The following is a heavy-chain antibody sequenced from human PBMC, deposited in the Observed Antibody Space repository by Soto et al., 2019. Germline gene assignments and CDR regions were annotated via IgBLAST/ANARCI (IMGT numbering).Heavy chain of an antibody. CDR2: ISWNSGSI. Sequence: EVQLVESGGGLVQPGRSLRLSCAASGFTFDDYAMHWVRQAPGKGLEWVSGISWNSGSIGYADSVKGRFTISRDNAKNSLYLQMNSLRAEDTALYYCAKDITGRDSGYDFAFDIWGQGTMVTVSS. CDR1: GFTFDDYA. V-gene: IGHV3-9*01. J-gene: IGHJ3*02. CDR3: AKDITGRDSGYDFAFDI. D-gene: IGHD5-12*01.